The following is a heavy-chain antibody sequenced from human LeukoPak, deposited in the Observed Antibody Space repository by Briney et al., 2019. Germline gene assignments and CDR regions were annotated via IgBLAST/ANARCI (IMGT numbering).Heavy chain of an antibody. CDR1: GGSFSGYY. D-gene: IGHD3-16*02. CDR3: ASRLYDYVWGSYRPSWFDP. J-gene: IGHJ5*02. Sequence: SETLSLTCAVYGGSFSGYYWSWIRQPPGKGLEWFGEINHSGSTNYNPSLKSRVTISVDTSKSQFSLKLSSVTAADTAVYYCASRLYDYVWGSYRPSWFDPWGQGTLVTVSS. CDR2: INHSGST. V-gene: IGHV4-34*01.